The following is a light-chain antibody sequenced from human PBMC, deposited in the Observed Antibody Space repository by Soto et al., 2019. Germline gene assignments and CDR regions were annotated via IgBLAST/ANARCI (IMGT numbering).Light chain of an antibody. Sequence: QSALAQPASVSGSPGQSITISCTGTSSDVGGYNYVSWYQQHPGKAPKLMISEVSNRPSGVSNRFSGSKSGNTASLTTSGLQAEDEADYYCSSYTSSSTLFGTGTKVT. CDR2: EVS. V-gene: IGLV2-14*01. CDR1: SSDVGGYNY. CDR3: SSYTSSSTL. J-gene: IGLJ1*01.